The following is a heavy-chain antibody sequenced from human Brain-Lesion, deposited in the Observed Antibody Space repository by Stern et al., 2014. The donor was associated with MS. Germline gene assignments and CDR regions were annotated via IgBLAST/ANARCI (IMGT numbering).Heavy chain of an antibody. CDR1: GFTFDDYA. D-gene: IGHD1-14*01. J-gene: IGHJ4*02. V-gene: IGHV3-9*01. CDR3: ARDITGSSAYFAY. Sequence: EVQLEESGGDLVQPGRSLRLSCAAFGFTFDDYAMHWVRQAPGKGLEWVAGISWNSGTIGYADSAKGRFTTSRDNAYSSLYLQMNSLRPEDTALYYCARDITGSSAYFAYWGQGTLVTVSS. CDR2: ISWNSGTI.